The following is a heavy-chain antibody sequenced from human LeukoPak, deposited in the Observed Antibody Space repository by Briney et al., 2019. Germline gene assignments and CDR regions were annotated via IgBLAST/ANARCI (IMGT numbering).Heavy chain of an antibody. CDR2: ISYDESNK. V-gene: IGHV3-30*14. J-gene: IGHJ4*02. CDR3: ARGGYCSSTSCYYFDY. Sequence: GGSLRLSCAASGFTVSSKYMSWVRQAPGKGLEWVAVISYDESNKYYADSVKGRFTISRDNSKNTLYLQMNSLRAEDTAVYYCARGGYCSSTSCYYFDYWGQGTLVTVSS. D-gene: IGHD2-2*01. CDR1: GFTVSSKY.